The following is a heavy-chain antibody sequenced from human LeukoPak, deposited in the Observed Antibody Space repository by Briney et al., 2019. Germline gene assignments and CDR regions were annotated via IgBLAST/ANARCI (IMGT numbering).Heavy chain of an antibody. CDR2: IDYSGST. CDR3: AREAQWNYFDY. D-gene: IGHD6-19*01. J-gene: IGHJ4*02. CDR1: GGSISSGGYY. Sequence: PSETLSLTCTVSGGSISSGGYYWSWIRQHPGKRLEWIGYIDYSGSTYYNPSLKSRVTISVDTSKNQFSLKLSSVTAADTAVYYCAREAQWNYFDYWGQGTLVTVSS. V-gene: IGHV4-31*03.